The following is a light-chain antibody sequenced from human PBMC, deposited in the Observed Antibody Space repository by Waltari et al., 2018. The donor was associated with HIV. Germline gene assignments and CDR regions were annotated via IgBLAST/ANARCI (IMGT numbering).Light chain of an antibody. Sequence: QSALTQPASVSGSPGQSITISCTRTSSDVATYKLVYWYQQHPGKVPKLMIYEVSKRPSGVSDRFSCTKSGNTTSLTISGLQAEDEADYYCCSYVSNVIFGGGTKLTVL. CDR3: CSYVSNVI. CDR1: SSDVATYKL. J-gene: IGLJ2*01. CDR2: EVS. V-gene: IGLV2-23*02.